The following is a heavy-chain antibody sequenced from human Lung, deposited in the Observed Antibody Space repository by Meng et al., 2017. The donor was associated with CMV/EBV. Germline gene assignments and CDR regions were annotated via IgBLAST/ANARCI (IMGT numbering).Heavy chain of an antibody. D-gene: IGHD2-8*01. CDR2: INPNSGGT. V-gene: IGHV1-2*02. CDR1: GYTFSGYY. J-gene: IGHJ5*02. Sequence: ASVKVSCKASGYTFSGYYIQWVRQAPGQGLEWMGWINPNSGGTNYAQIFQGRVTMTRDMCITTAYMELSRLRSDDTAVYYCARRGLYGDWFDPWGQGTLVTVSS. CDR3: ARRGLYGDWFDP.